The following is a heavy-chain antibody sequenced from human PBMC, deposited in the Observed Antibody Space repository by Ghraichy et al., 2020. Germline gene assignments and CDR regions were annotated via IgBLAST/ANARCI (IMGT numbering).Heavy chain of an antibody. CDR2: ISSDRNYM. CDR1: GFTFSYNA. D-gene: IGHD3-9*01. J-gene: IGHJ6*03. V-gene: IGHV3-21*01. CDR3: ARTFYDILTGAYYYYMDV. Sequence: GESLRLSCVASGFTFSYNAMNWVRQAPGKGLEWVSSISSDRNYMSYADSVKGRFTISRDNAKNSLYLQMNSLRAEDTAVYYCARTFYDILTGAYYYYMDVWGKGTTVTVSS.